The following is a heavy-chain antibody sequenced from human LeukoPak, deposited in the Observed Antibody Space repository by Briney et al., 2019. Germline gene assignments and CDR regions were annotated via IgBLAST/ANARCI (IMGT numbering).Heavy chain of an antibody. D-gene: IGHD3-22*01. J-gene: IGHJ4*02. Sequence: GGSLRLSCAASGFTFTGYAMSWVRQAPGQGLEWVSGISGSGGSTYYADSVKGRFTISRDNSKNTLYLQMNSLRAEDTAVYDCAKDSPYDYDSSGYNQKWGQGTLVTVS. CDR3: AKDSPYDYDSSGYNQK. CDR1: GFTFTGYA. V-gene: IGHV3-23*01. CDR2: ISGSGGST.